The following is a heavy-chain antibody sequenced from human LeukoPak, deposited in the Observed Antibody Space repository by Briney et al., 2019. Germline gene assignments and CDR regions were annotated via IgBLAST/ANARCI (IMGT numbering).Heavy chain of an antibody. V-gene: IGHV1-46*01. D-gene: IGHD3-22*01. CDR3: ARAGGDYYDSSGVDY. CDR1: GYTFTSYY. CDR2: INPSGGST. Sequence: ASVKVSCKASGYTFTSYYMHWVRQAPGQGLEWMGIINPSGGSTSYAQKFQGRVTMTRDTSTSTVYMELSSLRSEDTDVYYCARAGGDYYDSSGVDYWGQGTLVTVSS. J-gene: IGHJ4*02.